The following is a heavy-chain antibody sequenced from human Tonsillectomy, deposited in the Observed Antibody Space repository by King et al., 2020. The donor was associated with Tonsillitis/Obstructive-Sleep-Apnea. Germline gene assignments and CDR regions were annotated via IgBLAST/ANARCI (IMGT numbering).Heavy chain of an antibody. D-gene: IGHD6-19*01. V-gene: IGHV3-7*03. J-gene: IGHJ4*02. CDR3: AREMYSSGWRQIFDY. CDR2: IKQDGSEK. CDR1: GFTFSSYW. Sequence: DVQLVESGGGLVQPGGSLRLSCAASGFTFSSYWMSWVRQAPGKGLEWVANIKQDGSEKYYVDSVKGRFTISRDNAKNSLYLQMNSLRAEDTAVYYCAREMYSSGWRQIFDYWGQGTLVTVSS.